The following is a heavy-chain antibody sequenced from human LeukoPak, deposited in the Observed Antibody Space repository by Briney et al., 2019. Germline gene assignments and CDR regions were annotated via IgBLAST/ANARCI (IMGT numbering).Heavy chain of an antibody. CDR2: IIPVFHTA. Sequence: SVKVSCKTSGDPFSSHGISWVRQAPGQGLEWRGGIIPVFHTAKYAQNFQDRLTITTDESTDTVYMELSSLRSEDTAVYYCARDYNFDSSPYDDALDIWGQGTMVTVSS. D-gene: IGHD3-22*01. J-gene: IGHJ3*02. V-gene: IGHV1-69*05. CDR3: ARDYNFDSSPYDDALDI. CDR1: GDPFSSHG.